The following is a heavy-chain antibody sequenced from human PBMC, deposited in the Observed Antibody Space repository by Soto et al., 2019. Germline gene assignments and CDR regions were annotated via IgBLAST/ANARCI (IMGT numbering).Heavy chain of an antibody. CDR3: ARDWKAGGWLRPRYYFDY. CDR1: GFTFSSYS. J-gene: IGHJ4*02. D-gene: IGHD6-19*01. Sequence: EVQLVESGGGLVKPGGSLRLSCAASGFTFSSYSMNWVRQAPGKGLEWVSSISSSSGYIYYADSVKGRFTISRDNAKNSLYLQMNSLRAEDTAVYYCARDWKAGGWLRPRYYFDYWGQGTLVTVSS. CDR2: ISSSSGYI. V-gene: IGHV3-21*01.